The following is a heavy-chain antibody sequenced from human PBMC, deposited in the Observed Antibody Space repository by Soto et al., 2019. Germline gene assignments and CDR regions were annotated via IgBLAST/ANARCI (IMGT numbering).Heavy chain of an antibody. V-gene: IGHV1-3*01. J-gene: IGHJ3*02. Sequence: GASVKVSCKASGYTFTSYAMHWVRQAPGQRLEWMGWINAGNGNTKYSQKFQGRVTITRDTSASTAYMELSSLRSEDTAVYYCVRVLGATVTTADAFDIWGQGTMVTVSS. CDR1: GYTFTSYA. CDR3: VRVLGATVTTADAFDI. D-gene: IGHD4-17*01. CDR2: INAGNGNT.